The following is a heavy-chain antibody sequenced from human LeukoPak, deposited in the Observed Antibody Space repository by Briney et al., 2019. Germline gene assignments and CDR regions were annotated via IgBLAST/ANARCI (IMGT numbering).Heavy chain of an antibody. Sequence: SETLSLTCTVSGATFNTYYWSWIRQPPGKGLEWIGYIYYSGSTSYNPSLKSRVTISIDTSKNQFSLKLSSVTAADTAVYYCARVLRPMASQYYFDYWGQGTLVTVSS. J-gene: IGHJ4*02. CDR1: GATFNTYY. CDR2: IYYSGST. CDR3: ARVLRPMASQYYFDY. V-gene: IGHV4-59*01. D-gene: IGHD3-10*01.